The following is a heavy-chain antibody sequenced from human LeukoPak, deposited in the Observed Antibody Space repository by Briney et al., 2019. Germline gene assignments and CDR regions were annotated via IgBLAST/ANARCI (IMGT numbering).Heavy chain of an antibody. CDR1: GGSFSGYY. CDR2: INHSGST. J-gene: IGHJ4*02. Sequence: PSETLSLTCAVYGGSFSGYYSSWIRQPPGKGLEWIGEINHSGSTNYNPSLKSRVTMSVDTSKNQFSLKLSSVTAADTAVYYCARYDSSGYYRYWGQGTLVTVSS. V-gene: IGHV4-34*01. D-gene: IGHD3-22*01. CDR3: ARYDSSGYYRY.